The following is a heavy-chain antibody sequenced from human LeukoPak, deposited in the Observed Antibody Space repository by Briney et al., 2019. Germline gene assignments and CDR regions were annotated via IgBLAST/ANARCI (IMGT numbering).Heavy chain of an antibody. D-gene: IGHD6-19*01. CDR1: GYTFTGYY. CDR3: ARDLVSSGWPRAGFGY. CDR2: ISAYNGNT. J-gene: IGHJ4*02. V-gene: IGHV1-18*04. Sequence: ASVKVSCKASGYTFTGYYMHWVRQAPGQGLEWMGWISAYNGNTNYAQKLQGRVTMTTDTSTSTAYMELRSLRSDDTAVYYCARDLVSSGWPRAGFGYWGQGTPVTVSS.